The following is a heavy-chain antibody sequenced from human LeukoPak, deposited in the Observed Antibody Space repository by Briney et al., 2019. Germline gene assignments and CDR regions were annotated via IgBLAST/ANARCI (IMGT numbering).Heavy chain of an antibody. J-gene: IGHJ6*02. V-gene: IGHV3-23*01. CDR2: ISGNGLKT. CDR3: AKIVVPAAFYFYGMDV. CDR1: GFTFSRYY. D-gene: IGHD2-2*01. Sequence: GGSLRLSCAASGFTFSRYYMAWVRQTPGKGLEWVSGISGNGLKTFYADSVKGRFTISSDNSKKTVDLEMNNLRVEDSAIFYCAKIVVPAAFYFYGMDVWGPGTTVTVSS.